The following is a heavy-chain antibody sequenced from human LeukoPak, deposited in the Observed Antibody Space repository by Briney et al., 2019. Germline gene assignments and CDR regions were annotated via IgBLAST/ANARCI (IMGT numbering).Heavy chain of an antibody. CDR1: GYSLSRDYN. J-gene: IGHJ4*02. CDR3: AKSAGGQALIPPRYYFDY. D-gene: IGHD3-16*01. V-gene: IGHV4-38-2*02. Sequence: SETLSLPCSVSGYSLSRDYNWGWNRQPPGEGLGGIGTLYHSGRTYYNPSLKSRVTLSRDQSKNQFSLKLASVTAPDPAGYYCAKSAGGQALIPPRYYFDYWGLGTLVTASS. CDR2: LYHSGRT.